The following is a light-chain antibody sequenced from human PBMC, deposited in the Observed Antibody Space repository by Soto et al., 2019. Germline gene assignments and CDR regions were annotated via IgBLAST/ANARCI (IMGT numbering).Light chain of an antibody. J-gene: IGKJ2*01. CDR3: IQGTHCPYT. CDR1: QSLVHSDGNTH. Sequence: DVVMTQSPLSLPVTLGQPASISCRSTQSLVHSDGNTHLNWFQQRPGQSPRRLICKVSNRDSGVPDRFSGSASGTDFTLKISRVEAEDVGVYYCIQGTHCPYTFGQGTKLEIK. CDR2: KVS. V-gene: IGKV2-30*02.